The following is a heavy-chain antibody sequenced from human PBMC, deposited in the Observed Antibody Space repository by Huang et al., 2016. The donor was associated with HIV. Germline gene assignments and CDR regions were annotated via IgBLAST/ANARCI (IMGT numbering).Heavy chain of an antibody. CDR3: ARHREGPVAYYSGWGSHLNYMDV. J-gene: IGHJ6*03. CDR2: IYYKGST. V-gene: IGHV4-39*01. D-gene: IGHD3-10*01. Sequence: QLLLQESGPGLVKPSEALALPCAVSGGSIRSSCYHWGWIRQPPGKGLEWIGSIYYKGSTHYSPSLKSRVTIAVDTSKNLFFLNLTSMTAADTAVYYCARHREGPVAYYSGWGSHLNYMDVWGRGRTVVVSS. CDR1: GGSIRSSCYH.